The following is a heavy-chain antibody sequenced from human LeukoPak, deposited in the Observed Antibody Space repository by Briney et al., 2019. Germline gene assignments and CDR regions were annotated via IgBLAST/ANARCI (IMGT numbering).Heavy chain of an antibody. V-gene: IGHV1-46*01. D-gene: IGHD5-18*01. CDR2: INPSGGST. CDR1: GYTFTIYY. CDR3: ARGVDTTRGLWLYGMDV. Sequence: ASVKVSCKASGYTFTIYYMHWVRQAPGQGLEWMGIINPSGGSTSYAQKFQGRVTMTRDTSTSTVFMELSSLRSEDTAVYYCARGVDTTRGLWLYGMDVWGQGTTVTVSS. J-gene: IGHJ6*02.